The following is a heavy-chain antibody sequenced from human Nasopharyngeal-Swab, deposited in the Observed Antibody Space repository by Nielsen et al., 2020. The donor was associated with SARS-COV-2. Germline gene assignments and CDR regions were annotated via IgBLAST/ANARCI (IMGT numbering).Heavy chain of an antibody. J-gene: IGHJ4*02. CDR3: AKGGGCSSTSCYTGFDY. CDR2: ISGSGGRT. V-gene: IGHV3-23*01. Sequence: GRSLRLSCAASGFTFSSYAMSWVRQAPGKGLEWVSAISGSGGRTYYADSVKGRFTISRDNSKNTLYLQMNSLRAEDTAVYYCAKGGGCSSTSCYTGFDYWGQGTLVTVSS. D-gene: IGHD2-2*02. CDR1: GFTFSSYA.